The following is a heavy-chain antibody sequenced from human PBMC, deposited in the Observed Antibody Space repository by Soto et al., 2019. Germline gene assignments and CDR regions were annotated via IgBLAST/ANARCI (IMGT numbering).Heavy chain of an antibody. V-gene: IGHV2-5*02. Sequence: QIALKESGPTLVKPTQTLTLTCTFSGFSLTTSGVGVGWIRQPPGKALEWLALIYWDDGKRYRPSLKSRLTITKDTSKNQVVLTMTNMDPVDTATYYCAHRSTGTSNFDYWGQGILVTVAS. CDR3: AHRSTGTSNFDY. D-gene: IGHD2-8*02. CDR1: GFSLTTSGVG. CDR2: IYWDDGK. J-gene: IGHJ4*02.